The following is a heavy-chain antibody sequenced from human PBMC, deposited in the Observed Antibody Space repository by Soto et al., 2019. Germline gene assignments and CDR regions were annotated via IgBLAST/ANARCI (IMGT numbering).Heavy chain of an antibody. CDR2: VFHTGFT. CDR1: GGSVSGSYYY. V-gene: IGHV4-39*01. Sequence: SETLSLTCTVSGGSVSGSYYYWAWLRQSPGKGPEWIGSVFHTGFTSYNPSLESRVSVSVDTSKSQFSLKLSAVTASDTAVYYCATSQKGYNWNYFDHWGQGALVTVSS. D-gene: IGHD1-1*01. J-gene: IGHJ4*02. CDR3: ATSQKGYNWNYFDH.